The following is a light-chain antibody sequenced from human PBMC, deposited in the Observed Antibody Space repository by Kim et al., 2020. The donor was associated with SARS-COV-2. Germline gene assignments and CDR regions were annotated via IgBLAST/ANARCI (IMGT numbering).Light chain of an antibody. CDR2: QDS. Sequence: SGSPEQTASITCSGDKLGDKYACWYQQKPGQSPVLVIYQDSKRPSGIPERFSGSNSGNTATLTISGTQAMDEADYYCQAWDSSTVVFGGGTRLTVL. J-gene: IGLJ2*01. CDR3: QAWDSSTVV. CDR1: KLGDKY. V-gene: IGLV3-1*01.